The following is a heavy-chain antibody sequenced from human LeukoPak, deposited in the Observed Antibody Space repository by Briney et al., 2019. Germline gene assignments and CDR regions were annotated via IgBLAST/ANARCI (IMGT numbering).Heavy chain of an antibody. J-gene: IGHJ3*02. Sequence: PTASVKVSCKASGYTFTSYAMNWVRQAPGQGLEWMGWINTNTGNPTYAQGFTGRFVFSLDTSVSTAYLQISSLKAEDTAVYYCARDTSQVDIVATIEGGAFDIWGQGTMVTVSS. CDR2: INTNTGNP. D-gene: IGHD5-12*01. CDR3: ARDTSQVDIVATIEGGAFDI. V-gene: IGHV7-4-1*02. CDR1: GYTFTSYA.